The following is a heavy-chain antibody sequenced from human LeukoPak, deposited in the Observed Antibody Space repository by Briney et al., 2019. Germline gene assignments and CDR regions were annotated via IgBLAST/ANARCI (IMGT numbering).Heavy chain of an antibody. CDR3: AKGGGYEAQYYYYYLDV. CDR2: IRYDGSNK. V-gene: IGHV3-30*02. J-gene: IGHJ6*03. CDR1: GFNFSSYG. Sequence: PWGAPRLSFAAAGFNFSSYGMYLVRPAPGQGVGGGAFIRYDGSNKYYADSVKGRFTISRDNSKNTLYLQMKSLRAEDTAVYYCAKGGGYEAQYYYYYLDVWGKGTTVTISS. D-gene: IGHD5-12*01.